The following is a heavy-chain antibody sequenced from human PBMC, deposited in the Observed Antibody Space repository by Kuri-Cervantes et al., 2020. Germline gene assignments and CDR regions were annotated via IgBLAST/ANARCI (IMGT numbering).Heavy chain of an antibody. CDR2: ISGSGISA. Sequence: GGSLRLSCAASGFTFDDYAMHWVRQAPGKGLEWVSAISGSGISAYYADSVKGRFTISRDNSRNTLYLQMNSLRAEDTALYYCANPTYYYNSWGQGTLVTVSS. CDR1: GFTFDDYA. J-gene: IGHJ4*02. V-gene: IGHV3-23*01. D-gene: IGHD3-10*01. CDR3: ANPTYYYNS.